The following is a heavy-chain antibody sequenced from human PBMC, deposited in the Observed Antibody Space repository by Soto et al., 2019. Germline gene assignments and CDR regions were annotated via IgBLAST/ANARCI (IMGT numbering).Heavy chain of an antibody. V-gene: IGHV3-74*01. Sequence: GGSLRLSCGAAGFHFSSYVRHWVRQDPGKGLVWVSRINSDGSSTSYADSVKGRFTISRDNAKNTLYLQMNSLRAEDTAVYYCARDAQWLVLSWFDPWGQGTLVTVSS. CDR3: ARDAQWLVLSWFDP. CDR2: INSDGSST. J-gene: IGHJ5*02. CDR1: GFHFSSYV. D-gene: IGHD6-19*01.